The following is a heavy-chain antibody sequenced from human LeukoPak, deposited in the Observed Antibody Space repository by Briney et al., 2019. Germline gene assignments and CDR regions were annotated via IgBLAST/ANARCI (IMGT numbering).Heavy chain of an antibody. CDR3: ARGSSSSQLEPYYYYYYMDV. CDR2: ISYDGSNK. J-gene: IGHJ6*03. D-gene: IGHD6-6*01. Sequence: GRSLRLSCAASGFTFSSYGMHWVRQAPGKGLEWVAVISYDGSNKYYADSVKGRFTISRDNSKNTLYLQMNSLRSEDTAVYYCARGSSSSQLEPYYYYYYMDVWGKGTTVTVSS. V-gene: IGHV3-30*03. CDR1: GFTFSSYG.